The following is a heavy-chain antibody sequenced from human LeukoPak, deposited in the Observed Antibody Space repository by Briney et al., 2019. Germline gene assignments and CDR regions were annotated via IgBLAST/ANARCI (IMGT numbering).Heavy chain of an antibody. CDR2: IYYSGST. V-gene: IGHV4-39*01. CDR3: ASERRRFLEWLLFDY. D-gene: IGHD3-3*01. J-gene: IGHJ4*02. Sequence: PSETLSLTCTVSGGSISSSSYYWGWIRQPPGKGLEWIGSIYYSGSTYYNPSLKSRVTISVDTSKNQFSLKLSSVTAADTAVYYCASERRRFLEWLLFDYWGQGTLVTVSS. CDR1: GGSISSSSYY.